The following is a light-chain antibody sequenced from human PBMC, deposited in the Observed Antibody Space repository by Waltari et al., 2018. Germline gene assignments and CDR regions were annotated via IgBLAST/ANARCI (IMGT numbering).Light chain of an antibody. V-gene: IGLV1-47*01. Sequence: QSVLTQPPSASGTPGQRVTISCSGSSSNIGSNYVYWYQQLPGTAPKLLLYRNNQRPSGVPDRFSGSKSGTSASLAISGLRSEDEADYYCAAWDDSRVVFGGGTKLTVL. CDR3: AAWDDSRVV. J-gene: IGLJ2*01. CDR2: RNN. CDR1: SSNIGSNY.